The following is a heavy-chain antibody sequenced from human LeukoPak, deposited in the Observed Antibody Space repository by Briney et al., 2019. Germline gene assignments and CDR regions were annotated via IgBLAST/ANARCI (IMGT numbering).Heavy chain of an antibody. J-gene: IGHJ4*02. V-gene: IGHV1-69*01. CDR2: IIPLVNTA. CDR1: GDTFSTYA. CDR3: ARNLYCTDSGCYP. Sequence: ASVKVSRKASGDTFSTYAITWVRQAPGQRLDWMGEIIPLVNTASYAQKFQGRVTITADESTRTVYMELTRLTSEDTAVYYCARNLYCTDSGCYPWGQGTLVTVSS. D-gene: IGHD2-8*01.